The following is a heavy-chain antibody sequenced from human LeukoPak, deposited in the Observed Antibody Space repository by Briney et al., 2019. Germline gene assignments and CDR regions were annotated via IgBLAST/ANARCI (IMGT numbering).Heavy chain of an antibody. D-gene: IGHD2-15*01. J-gene: IGHJ4*02. CDR3: ARGRVAPTRYCNGGSCRSYFDY. V-gene: IGHV4-34*01. CDR2: INHSGST. CDR1: GGSFSGYY. Sequence: PSETLSLTCAVYGGSFSGYYWSWIRQPPGKGLEWIGEINHSGSTNYNPSLKSRVTISVDTSKNQFSLKLSSVTAADTAVYYCARGRVAPTRYCNGGSCRSYFDYWGQGTLVTVSS.